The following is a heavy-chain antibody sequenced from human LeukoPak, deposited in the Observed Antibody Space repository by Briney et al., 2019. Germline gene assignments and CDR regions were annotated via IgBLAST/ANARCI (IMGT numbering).Heavy chain of an antibody. J-gene: IGHJ4*02. D-gene: IGHD5-18*01. V-gene: IGHV3-30*18. CDR2: ISYDGSNK. CDR1: GFTFSSYG. CDR3: AKLGGYSYGLRAPLSYYFDY. Sequence: GGSLRLSCAASGFTFSSYGMHWVRQAPGKGLEWVAVISYDGSNKYYADSVKGRFTISRDNSKNTLYLQMNSLRAEDTAVYYCAKLGGYSYGLRAPLSYYFDYWGQGTLVTVSS.